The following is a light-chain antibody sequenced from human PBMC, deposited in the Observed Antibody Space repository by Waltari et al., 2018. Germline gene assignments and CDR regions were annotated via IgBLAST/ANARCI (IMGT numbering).Light chain of an antibody. J-gene: IGLJ2*01. Sequence: QSALTQPRSVSGSPGQSITISFTGTSNYFCSNNFVSWYQFHPGKVPKLMIHDINERPSGVPDRFSGSKSGNTASLTISGLQADDEADYYCCSYAGSYTLFGGGTKLTVL. CDR3: CSYAGSYTL. V-gene: IGLV2-11*01. CDR1: SNYFCSNNF. CDR2: DIN.